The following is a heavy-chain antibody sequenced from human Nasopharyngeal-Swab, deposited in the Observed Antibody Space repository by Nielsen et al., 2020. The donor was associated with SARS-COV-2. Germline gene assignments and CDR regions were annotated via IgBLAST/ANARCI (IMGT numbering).Heavy chain of an antibody. CDR2: IYSGGST. D-gene: IGHD2-15*01. CDR3: ARWGGTHFDY. Sequence: GEALKISCAASGFTVSSNYMSWVRKAPGKGLEWVSVIYSGGSTYYADSVKGRFTISRDNSKNTLYLQMNSLRAEDTAVYYCARWGGTHFDYWGQGTLVTVSS. J-gene: IGHJ4*02. CDR1: GFTVSSNY. V-gene: IGHV3-53*01.